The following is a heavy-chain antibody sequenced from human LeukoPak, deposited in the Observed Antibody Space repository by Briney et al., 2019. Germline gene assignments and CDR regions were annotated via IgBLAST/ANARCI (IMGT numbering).Heavy chain of an antibody. J-gene: IGHJ4*02. Sequence: SETLSLTCTVSGGSISSSSYYWGWIRQPPGKGLEWIGSIYYSGSTYYNPSLKSRVTISVDTSKNQFSLKLSSVTAADTAVYYCARQLGIAAAGTELDYWGQGTLVTVSS. CDR1: GGSISSSSYY. CDR3: ARQLGIAAAGTELDY. V-gene: IGHV4-39*07. CDR2: IYYSGST. D-gene: IGHD6-13*01.